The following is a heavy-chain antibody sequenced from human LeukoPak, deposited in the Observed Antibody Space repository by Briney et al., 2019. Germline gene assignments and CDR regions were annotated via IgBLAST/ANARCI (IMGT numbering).Heavy chain of an antibody. V-gene: IGHV4-59*08. D-gene: IGHD3-9*01. J-gene: IGHJ5*02. CDR2: IYYSGST. Sequence: PSETLSLTCTVSGGSISSYYWSWIRQPPGKGLEWIGYIYYSGSTNYNPSLKSRVTISVDTSKNQFSLKLNSVTAADTAVYYCARQEDIVTLDPWGQGTLVTVSS. CDR1: GGSISSYY. CDR3: ARQEDIVTLDP.